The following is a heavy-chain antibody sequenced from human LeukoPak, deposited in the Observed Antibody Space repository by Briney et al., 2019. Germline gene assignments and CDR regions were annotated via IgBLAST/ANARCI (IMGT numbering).Heavy chain of an antibody. D-gene: IGHD3-3*01. Sequence: TLSVTCXXXXGSISSYYWSWIRQPAGKGLEWIGRIYTSGSTNYNPSLKSRVTMSVDTSKNQFSLKLSSVTAADTAVYYCARSADGRSGTHGMDVWGQGTTVTVSS. CDR1: XGSISSYY. J-gene: IGHJ6*02. CDR3: ARSADGRSGTHGMDV. V-gene: IGHV4-4*07. CDR2: IYTSGST.